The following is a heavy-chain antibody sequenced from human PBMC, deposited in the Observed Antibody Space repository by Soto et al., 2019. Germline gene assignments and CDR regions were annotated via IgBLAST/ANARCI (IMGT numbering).Heavy chain of an antibody. J-gene: IGHJ4*02. V-gene: IGHV4-59*01. Sequence: PXATLSLTCTVSGDSIKHYYWSWIRQPPGKRLEWIGYIYYTGSTTYNPSLESRVTMSVDTSKNQFSLKLSSVNAADTAVYYCAKYSRKEEEGFTLDSWGRGTLVTVSS. CDR2: IYYTGST. D-gene: IGHD4-4*01. CDR3: AKYSRKEEEGFTLDS. CDR1: GDSIKHYY.